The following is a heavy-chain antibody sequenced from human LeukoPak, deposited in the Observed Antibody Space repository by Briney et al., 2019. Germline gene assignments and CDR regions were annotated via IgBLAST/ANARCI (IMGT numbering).Heavy chain of an antibody. CDR1: GFILSGYG. Sequence: AGGSLRLSCAASGFILSGYGMHWVRQAPGKGLEWVAIIWANGNNKYYADSLKGRFTVSRDNSKNTLYLQMNNLRAEDTAVYHCVSGYPYYFDYWGQGTLVTVSS. CDR3: VSGYPYYFDY. V-gene: IGHV3-33*08. J-gene: IGHJ4*02. D-gene: IGHD6-25*01. CDR2: IWANGNNK.